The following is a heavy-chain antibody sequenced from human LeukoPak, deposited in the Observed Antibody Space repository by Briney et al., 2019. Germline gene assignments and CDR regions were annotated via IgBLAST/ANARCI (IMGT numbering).Heavy chain of an antibody. CDR3: ARGSSFYYDFWSGYYFVY. CDR2: IYNSGST. V-gene: IGHV4-38-2*02. CDR1: LYSISRGFS. D-gene: IGHD3-3*01. J-gene: IGHJ1*01. Sequence: PSETLSHTCIVSLYSISRGFSWGWIRQPPGKRLEWIGSIYNSGSTYYNPSLKSRVTISVDTSKNQFSLKLRSVTAADTAVYYCARGSSFYYDFWSGYYFVYWGQGTLVTVSS.